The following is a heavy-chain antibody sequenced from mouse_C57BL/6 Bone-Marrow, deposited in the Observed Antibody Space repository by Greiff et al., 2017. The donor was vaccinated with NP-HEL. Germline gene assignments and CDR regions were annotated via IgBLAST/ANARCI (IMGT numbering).Heavy chain of an antibody. D-gene: IGHD2-5*01. CDR2: IRSKSNNYAT. CDR3: VRPIYYSKGYYAMDY. CDR1: GFSFNTYA. J-gene: IGHJ4*01. Sequence: EVKLVESGGGLVQPKGSLKLSCAASGFSFNTYAMNWVRQAPGKGLEWVARIRSKSNNYATYYADSVKDRFTISRDDSESMLYLQMNNLKTEDTAMYYCVRPIYYSKGYYAMDYWGQGTSVTVSS. V-gene: IGHV10-1*01.